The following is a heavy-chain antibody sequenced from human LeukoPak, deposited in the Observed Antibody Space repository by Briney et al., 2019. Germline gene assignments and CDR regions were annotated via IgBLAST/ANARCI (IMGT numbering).Heavy chain of an antibody. Sequence: SGGSLRLSCAASGFTFDDYGMSWVRQAPGKGLEWVSGINWNGGRTVYADSVKGRFTISRDNAKNSLYLQMNSLRAEDTALYYCARDGGYCSGGSCYSDAFDIWGQGTMVTVSS. CDR2: INWNGGRT. V-gene: IGHV3-20*04. CDR1: GFTFDDYG. J-gene: IGHJ3*02. CDR3: ARDGGYCSGGSCYSDAFDI. D-gene: IGHD2-15*01.